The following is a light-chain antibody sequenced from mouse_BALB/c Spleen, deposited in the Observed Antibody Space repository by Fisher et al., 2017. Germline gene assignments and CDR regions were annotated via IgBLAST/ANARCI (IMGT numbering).Light chain of an antibody. V-gene: IGKV4-51*01. CDR3: HQRSSYPFT. J-gene: IGKJ4*01. CDR2: DTS. CDR1: SSVSSSY. Sequence: DIVLTQSPAIMAASLGQKVTMTCSASSSVSSSYLHWYQQKSGTSPKRWIYDTSKLASGVPSRFSGSGSGTSYSLTISSMEAEDAATYYCHQRSSYPFTFGSGTKLEIK.